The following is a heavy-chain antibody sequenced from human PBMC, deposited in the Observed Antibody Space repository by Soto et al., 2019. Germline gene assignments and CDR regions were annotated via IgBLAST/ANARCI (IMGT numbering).Heavy chain of an antibody. V-gene: IGHV4-61*01. CDR3: ARTAVRTNWFDP. Sequence: SETLSLTCTVSGGSVSSGNYCWSWIRQPPGEGLEWIGYIYYSGSTNYNPSLKRPVTLSLDTSKNQFSLTLNSVTAAEPAGSFCARTAVRTNWFDPWGQGTLVTVSS. D-gene: IGHD6-19*01. CDR2: IYYSGST. J-gene: IGHJ5*02. CDR1: GGSVSSGNYC.